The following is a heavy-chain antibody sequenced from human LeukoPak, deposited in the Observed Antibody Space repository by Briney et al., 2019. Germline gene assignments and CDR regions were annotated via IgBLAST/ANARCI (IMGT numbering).Heavy chain of an antibody. J-gene: IGHJ5*02. V-gene: IGHV1-69*05. CDR2: IIPIFGTA. D-gene: IGHD1-7*01. Sequence: GASVKVSCKASGGTFSSYAISWVRQARGQGLEWMGGIIPIFGTANYAQKFQGRVTITTDESTSTAYMELSSLRSEDTAVYYCARDYGYNWNFGGGGWFDPWGQGTLVTVSS. CDR1: GGTFSSYA. CDR3: ARDYGYNWNFGGGGWFDP.